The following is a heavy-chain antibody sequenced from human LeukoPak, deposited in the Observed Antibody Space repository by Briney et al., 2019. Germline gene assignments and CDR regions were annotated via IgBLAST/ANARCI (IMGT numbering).Heavy chain of an antibody. CDR1: GFTFSSYA. Sequence: GGSLRLSCAASGFTFSSYAMSWVRQAPGKGLEWVSAISGSGGSTYYADSVKGRLTISRDNSKNTLYLQMNSLRAEDTAVYYCASQGVGTAMGYYWGQGTLVTASS. CDR2: ISGSGGST. V-gene: IGHV3-23*01. D-gene: IGHD5-18*01. J-gene: IGHJ4*02. CDR3: ASQGVGTAMGYY.